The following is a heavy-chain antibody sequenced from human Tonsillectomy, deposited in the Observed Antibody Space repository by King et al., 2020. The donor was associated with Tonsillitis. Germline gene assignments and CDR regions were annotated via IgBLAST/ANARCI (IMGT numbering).Heavy chain of an antibody. Sequence: VQLVRSGAEVKKPGESLKISCKGSGYSFTSYWIGWVRQMPGKGLEWMGIIYPGDSDTRYSPSFQGQVTILADKSISTAYLQWSSLKASDTAMYYCARLAGYSNPFAFGGYWGQGTLVTVSS. CDR2: IYPGDSDT. CDR1: GYSFTSYW. V-gene: IGHV5-51*01. CDR3: ARLAGYSNPFAFGGY. J-gene: IGHJ4*02. D-gene: IGHD4-11*01.